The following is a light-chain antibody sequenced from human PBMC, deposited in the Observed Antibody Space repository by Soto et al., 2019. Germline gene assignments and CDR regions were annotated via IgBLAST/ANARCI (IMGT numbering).Light chain of an antibody. J-gene: IGKJ4*01. CDR1: QSISTW. CDR3: QKYNTYPLT. CDR2: KAS. V-gene: IGKV1-5*03. Sequence: DIQMTQSPSTLSASVGDRVTITCRASQSISTWLAWYQQKPGKAPKLLIYKASSLEGGVPSTFGGSGSGTLFNITISSLHPDDFATYYCQKYNTYPLTFGGGTTVHIK.